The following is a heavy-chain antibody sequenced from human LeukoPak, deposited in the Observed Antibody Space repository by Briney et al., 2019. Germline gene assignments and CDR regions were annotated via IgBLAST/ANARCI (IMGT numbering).Heavy chain of an antibody. V-gene: IGHV3-30*04. CDR3: ARVGRPTQTPTVRGGFDF. Sequence: GGSLRLSCAASGFTFSSYDMHWVRQAPGKGLEWVALISYDGRNKYCADSVKGRFTISRDNSKNTLYLQINSLRAEDTAVYYCARVGRPTQTPTVRGGFDFWGQGTLVTVSS. CDR1: GFTFSSYD. J-gene: IGHJ4*02. CDR2: ISYDGRNK. D-gene: IGHD3-10*01.